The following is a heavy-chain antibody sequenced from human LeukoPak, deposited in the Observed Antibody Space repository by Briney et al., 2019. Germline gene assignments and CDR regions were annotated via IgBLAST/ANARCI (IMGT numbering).Heavy chain of an antibody. CDR2: IIPIFGIA. Sequence: ASVNVSCKATGGTFSSYAISWVRQAPGQGLEWMGRIIPIFGIANYAQKFQGRVTITADKSTSTAYMELSSLRSEDTAVYYCARDRGSSSGWYDLPLNYYYYYGMDVWGQGTTVTVSS. J-gene: IGHJ6*02. CDR1: GGTFSSYA. D-gene: IGHD6-19*01. V-gene: IGHV1-69*04. CDR3: ARDRGSSSGWYDLPLNYYYYYGMDV.